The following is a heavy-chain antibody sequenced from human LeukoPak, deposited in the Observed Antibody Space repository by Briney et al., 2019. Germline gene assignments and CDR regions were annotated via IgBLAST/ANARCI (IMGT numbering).Heavy chain of an antibody. V-gene: IGHV3-23*01. CDR1: GFTFSSFA. Sequence: GGSLRLSCAASGFTFSSFAMTWVRQAPGEGLEWVSTISGSGGSTYYAYSVKGRFTISRDNSKNTLYLQMNSLRAEDTAVYYCAREGGHGGYFVFWGQGTLVTVSS. J-gene: IGHJ4*02. CDR3: AREGGHGGYFVF. D-gene: IGHD3-10*01. CDR2: ISGSGGST.